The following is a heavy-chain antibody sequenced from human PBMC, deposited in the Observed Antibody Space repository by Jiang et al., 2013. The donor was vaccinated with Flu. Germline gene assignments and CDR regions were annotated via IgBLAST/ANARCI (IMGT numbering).Heavy chain of an antibody. J-gene: IGHJ4*02. D-gene: IGHD1-26*01. V-gene: IGHV1-18*01. Sequence: SGAEVKRPGASVKVSCKASGFTFSTFGVAWVRQAPGQGLELMGWVNGFNGDRKVTRVPQGRGLMSTDTSTDTAFLDLWSLTSDDTAVYYCARVPIDVGATMFDHWGQGTLVTVSS. CDR2: VNGFNGDR. CDR3: ARVPIDVGATMFDH. CDR1: GFTFSTFG.